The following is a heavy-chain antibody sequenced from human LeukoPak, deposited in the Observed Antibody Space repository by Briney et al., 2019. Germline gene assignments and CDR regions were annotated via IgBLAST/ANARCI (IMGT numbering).Heavy chain of an antibody. Sequence: SVKVSCKASGGTFSSYAISWVRQAPEQGLEWMGGIIPIFGTANYAQKFQGRVTITTDESTSTAYMELSSLRSEDTAVYYCAREAYSSRPDAFDIWGQGTMVTVSS. V-gene: IGHV1-69*05. CDR1: GGTFSSYA. D-gene: IGHD6-13*01. CDR3: AREAYSSRPDAFDI. J-gene: IGHJ3*02. CDR2: IIPIFGTA.